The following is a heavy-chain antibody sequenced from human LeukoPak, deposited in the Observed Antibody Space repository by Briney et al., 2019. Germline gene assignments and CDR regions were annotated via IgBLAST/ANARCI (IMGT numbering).Heavy chain of an antibody. V-gene: IGHV5-10-1*01. J-gene: IGHJ4*02. CDR3: TWGTSSTKIDF. CDR2: IALSDSSA. CDR1: EYSFTTYW. D-gene: IGHD3-16*01. Sequence: GESLQISCKGFEYSFTTYWISWVGQMPGKGLEWMGKIALSDSSATYSPSFQGHVTISVDKSIDTAYLHWSSLQASDTAMYYCTWGTSSTKIDFWGQGTLVTVSS.